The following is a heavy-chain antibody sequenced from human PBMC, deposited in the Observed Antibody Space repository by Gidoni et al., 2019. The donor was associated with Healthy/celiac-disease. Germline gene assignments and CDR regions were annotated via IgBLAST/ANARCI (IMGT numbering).Heavy chain of an antibody. J-gene: IGHJ4*02. CDR3: ARDLRGTHSYGLGDFDY. CDR2: ISAYNGNT. Sequence: QVQLVQSGAEVKKPGASVKVSCKASGYTFTSYGISWVRQAPGQGLEWMGWISAYNGNTNYAQKLQGRVTMTTDTSTSTAYMELRSLRSDDTAVYYCARDLRGTHSYGLGDFDYWGQGTLVTVSS. V-gene: IGHV1-18*01. CDR1: GYTFTSYG. D-gene: IGHD5-18*01.